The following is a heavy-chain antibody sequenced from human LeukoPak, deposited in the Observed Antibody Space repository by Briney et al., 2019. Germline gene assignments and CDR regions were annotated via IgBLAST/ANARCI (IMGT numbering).Heavy chain of an antibody. J-gene: IGHJ3*02. CDR3: ARRGTAFDAFDI. CDR1: GYSFSDYW. V-gene: IGHV5-51*01. Sequence: GESLKISCKGSGYSFSDYWIGWVRQMPGKGLEWMGIIYPGDSDTRYSPSFQGQVTISCDKSISTAYLQWSSLTASDTAMYYCARRGTAFDAFDIWGQGTMVTVSS. CDR2: IYPGDSDT. D-gene: IGHD1-1*01.